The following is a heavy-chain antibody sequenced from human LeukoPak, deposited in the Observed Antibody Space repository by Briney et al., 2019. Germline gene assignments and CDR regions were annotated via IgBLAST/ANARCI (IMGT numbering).Heavy chain of an antibody. D-gene: IGHD5-18*01. CDR3: ARSGYSYEDAFDI. Sequence: ASVKVSCKASGYTFTSYDINWVRQATGQGLEWVGWMNPNRGNTGYAQKFQGRVTITRNTSISTAYMELSSLRSEDTAVYYCARSGYSYEDAFDIWGQGTMVTVSS. J-gene: IGHJ3*02. CDR2: MNPNRGNT. V-gene: IGHV1-8*03. CDR1: GYTFTSYD.